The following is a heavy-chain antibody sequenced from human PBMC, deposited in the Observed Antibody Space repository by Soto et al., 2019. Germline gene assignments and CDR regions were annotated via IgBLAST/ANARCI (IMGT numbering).Heavy chain of an antibody. CDR2: ISYSGST. V-gene: IGHV4-31*03. CDR3: ARSPDSSGYYPRRYYNGMDV. CDR1: GGSISSGGYY. J-gene: IGHJ6*02. D-gene: IGHD3-22*01. Sequence: SETLSLTCTVSGGSISSGGYYWSWIRQHPGTGLEWIGHISYSGSTYYNTSLKSRVTISVDTSRNQFSLIANSVTAADTAVYYCARSPDSSGYYPRRYYNGMDVWGQGTTVTVSS.